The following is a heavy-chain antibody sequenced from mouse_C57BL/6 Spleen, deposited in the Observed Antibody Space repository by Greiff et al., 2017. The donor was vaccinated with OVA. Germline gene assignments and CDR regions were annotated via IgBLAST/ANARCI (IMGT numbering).Heavy chain of an antibody. V-gene: IGHV1-81*01. CDR3: SIYYYGSSGAMDY. CDR1: GYTFTSYG. J-gene: IGHJ4*01. Sequence: QVQLQQSGAELARPGASVKLSCKASGYTFTSYGISWVKQRTGQGLEWIGEIYPRSGNTYYNEKFKGKAKLTADKSSSTAYMELRSLTSEDSAVYFCSIYYYGSSGAMDYWGQGTSVTVSS. D-gene: IGHD1-1*01. CDR2: IYPRSGNT.